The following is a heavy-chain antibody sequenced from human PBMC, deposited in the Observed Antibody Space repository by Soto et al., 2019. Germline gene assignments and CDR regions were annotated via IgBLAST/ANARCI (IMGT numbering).Heavy chain of an antibody. CDR3: ARDGANWGLDAFDI. D-gene: IGHD7-27*01. V-gene: IGHV3-7*03. J-gene: IGHJ3*02. Sequence: GGSLRLSCAASGFTFSSYWMSWVRQAPGKGLEWVANIKQDGSEKYYVDSVKGRFTISRDNAKNSLYLQRNSLRAEDTAVYYCARDGANWGLDAFDIWGKGTRVTV. CDR1: GFTFSSYW. CDR2: IKQDGSEK.